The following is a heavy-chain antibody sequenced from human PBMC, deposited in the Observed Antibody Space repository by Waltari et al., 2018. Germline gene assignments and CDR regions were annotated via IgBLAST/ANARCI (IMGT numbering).Heavy chain of an antibody. Sequence: QVQLVESGGGVVQPGMSLRLSCAASGFSLSHFGMHWVRQAPGKGREWVAVVSFEGSTTYYADSVRGRFTISRDNSKNTLYLDINTLRVDDTAIYYCAKDAFGNTYLDHWGQGTLVTVSS. CDR1: GFSLSHFG. CDR3: AKDAFGNTYLDH. D-gene: IGHD3-10*01. J-gene: IGHJ5*02. V-gene: IGHV3-30*18. CDR2: VSFEGSTT.